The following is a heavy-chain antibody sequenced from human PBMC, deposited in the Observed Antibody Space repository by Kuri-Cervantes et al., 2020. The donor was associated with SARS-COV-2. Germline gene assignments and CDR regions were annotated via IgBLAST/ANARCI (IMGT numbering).Heavy chain of an antibody. J-gene: IGHJ4*02. V-gene: IGHV4-34*01. D-gene: IGHD3-10*01. CDR1: GGSFSGYY. CDR2: INHSGST. Sequence: SETLSLTCAVYGGSFSGYYWSWIRQPPGKGLEWIGEINHSGSTNYNPSLKSRVTISVDTSKNQFSLKLSSVTAADTAVYYYARGQNSELLWFGESISYYFDYWGQGTLVTVSS. CDR3: ARGQNSELLWFGESISYYFDY.